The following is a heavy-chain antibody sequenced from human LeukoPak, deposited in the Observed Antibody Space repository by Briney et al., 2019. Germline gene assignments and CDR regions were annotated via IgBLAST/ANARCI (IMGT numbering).Heavy chain of an antibody. J-gene: IGHJ4*02. CDR1: GFTFSNYG. D-gene: IGHD3-10*01. V-gene: IGHV3-23*01. Sequence: GGSLRLSCAASGFTFSNYGMSWVRQAPGKGLEWVSTISAGGGSTYYADSVTGRFTISRDNSKNTLYLQMNSLRAEDTAVYYCAKHTCYYGSGTHLDYWGQGTLVTVSS. CDR2: ISAGGGST. CDR3: AKHTCYYGSGTHLDY.